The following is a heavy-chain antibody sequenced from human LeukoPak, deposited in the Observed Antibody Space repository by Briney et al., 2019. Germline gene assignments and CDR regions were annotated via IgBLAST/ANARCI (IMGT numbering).Heavy chain of an antibody. Sequence: GGSLRLSCAASGFTFSSYSMNWVRQAPGKGLEWVSSISSSSSYIYYADSVKGRFTISRDNAKNSLYLQMNSLRAEDTAVYYCARDREKGSSWPYYFDYWGQGTLVTVSS. CDR2: ISSSSSYI. D-gene: IGHD6-13*01. V-gene: IGHV3-21*01. J-gene: IGHJ4*02. CDR3: ARDREKGSSWPYYFDY. CDR1: GFTFSSYS.